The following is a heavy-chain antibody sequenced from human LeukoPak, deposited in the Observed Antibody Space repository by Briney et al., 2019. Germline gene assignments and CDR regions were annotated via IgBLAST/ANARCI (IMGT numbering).Heavy chain of an antibody. V-gene: IGHV1-69*04. CDR2: IISILGIA. D-gene: IGHD5-12*01. J-gene: IGHJ6*02. Sequence: SVKVSCKASGYTFTSYGISWVRQAPGQGLEWMGRIISILGIANYAQKFQGRVTITADKSTSTAYMELSSLRSEDTAVYYCARDAGATIRDYYYGMDVWGQGTTVTVSS. CDR3: ARDAGATIRDYYYGMDV. CDR1: GYTFTSYG.